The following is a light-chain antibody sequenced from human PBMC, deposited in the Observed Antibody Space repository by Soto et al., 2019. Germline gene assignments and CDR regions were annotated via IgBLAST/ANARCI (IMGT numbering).Light chain of an antibody. Sequence: EIVLTQSPATMSMSPGERTTLSCRASQSVSSYLAWYQQKPGQAPRLLIYDASNRATGIPARFSGSGSGTDFTLTISSLEPEDFAVYYCQHRSNWPLTFGGGTKVDI. CDR1: QSVSSY. CDR2: DAS. J-gene: IGKJ4*01. V-gene: IGKV3-11*01. CDR3: QHRSNWPLT.